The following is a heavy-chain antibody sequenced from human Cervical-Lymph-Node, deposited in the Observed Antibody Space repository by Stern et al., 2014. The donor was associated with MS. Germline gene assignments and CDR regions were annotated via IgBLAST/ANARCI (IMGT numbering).Heavy chain of an antibody. D-gene: IGHD2-2*01. CDR1: GFTFSTYA. V-gene: IGHV3-23*01. CDR3: AKDLGRGVVVVPLYGLDV. J-gene: IGHJ6*02. CDR2: ISDSGVYT. Sequence: EVQLLESGGGLVQPGGSLRLSCAASGFTFSTYAFSWVRQAPGKGLEWVSSISDSGVYTYYADSVKGRFTISRDNSKSMLYLEMQSLRAEDTAVYYCAKDLGRGVVVVPLYGLDVWGQGTTVTVSS.